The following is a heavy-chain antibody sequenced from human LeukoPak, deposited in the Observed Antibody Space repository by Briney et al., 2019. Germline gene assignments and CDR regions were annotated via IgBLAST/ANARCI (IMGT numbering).Heavy chain of an antibody. J-gene: IGHJ6*02. CDR2: INAGNGNT. Sequence: ASVKVSCKASGYTFTCYAMHWVRQAPGQRLEWMGWINAGNGNTKYSQKFQGRVTITRDTSASTAYMELSSLRSEDTAVYYCARGDHPGSYYYGMDVWGQGTTVTVSS. CDR3: ARGDHPGSYYYGMDV. V-gene: IGHV1-3*01. D-gene: IGHD2-21*02. CDR1: GYTFTCYA.